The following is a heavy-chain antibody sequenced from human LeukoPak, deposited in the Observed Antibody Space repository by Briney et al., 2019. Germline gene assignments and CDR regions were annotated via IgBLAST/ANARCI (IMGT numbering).Heavy chain of an antibody. CDR1: GYSISSGYY. D-gene: IGHD3-10*01. CDR2: IYHSGST. CDR3: ARASNYGSGYYYYYYMDV. J-gene: IGHJ6*03. Sequence: SETLSLTCTVSGYSISSGYYWGWIRQPPGKGLEWIGSIYHSGSTYYNPSLKSRVTISVDTSKNQFSLKLSSVTAADTAVYYCARASNYGSGYYYYYYMDVWGKGTTVTVSS. V-gene: IGHV4-38-2*02.